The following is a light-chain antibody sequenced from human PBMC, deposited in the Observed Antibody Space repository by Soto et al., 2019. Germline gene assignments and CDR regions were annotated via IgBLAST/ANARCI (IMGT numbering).Light chain of an antibody. Sequence: IVMTQSPATLSVSPGERATLSCRAGQTIYSNVAWYQQKPGQAPRLLIYDASNRATGIPARFSGSGSGTDFTLTISSLEPEDFTVYYCQQYNNWPPITFGQGTRLEIK. CDR2: DAS. CDR3: QQYNNWPPIT. CDR1: QTIYSN. V-gene: IGKV3D-15*01. J-gene: IGKJ5*01.